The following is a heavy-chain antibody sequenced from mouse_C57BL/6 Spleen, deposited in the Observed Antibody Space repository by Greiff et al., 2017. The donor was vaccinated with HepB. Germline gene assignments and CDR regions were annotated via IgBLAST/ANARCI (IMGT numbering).Heavy chain of an antibody. J-gene: IGHJ4*01. CDR2: IYPRSGNT. V-gene: IGHV1-81*01. D-gene: IGHD2-1*01. CDR1: GYTFTSYG. Sequence: VQLQQSGAELARPGASVKLSCKASGYTFTSYGISWVKQRTGQGLEWIGEIYPRSGNTYYNEKFKGKATLTADKSSSTAYMELRSLTSEDSAVYFCARSGHGKYVEATDHWGQGTPVTVSS. CDR3: ARSGHGKYVEATDH.